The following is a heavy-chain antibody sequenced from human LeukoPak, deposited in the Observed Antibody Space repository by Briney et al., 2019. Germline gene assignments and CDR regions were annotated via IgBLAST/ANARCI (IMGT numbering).Heavy chain of an antibody. D-gene: IGHD2/OR15-2a*01. J-gene: IGHJ5*02. CDR3: VKDKGCCNFHWFDA. CDR1: GFTFSSYA. V-gene: IGHV3-20*04. CDR2: ITWNDDST. Sequence: GGSLRLSCAASGFTFSSYAMSWVRQAPGKGLEWVSGITWNDDSTGYADSVKGRFTISRDNAKKSVFLQMDSLRPDDTAKYYCVKDKGCCNFHWFDAWGQGSLVAVSA.